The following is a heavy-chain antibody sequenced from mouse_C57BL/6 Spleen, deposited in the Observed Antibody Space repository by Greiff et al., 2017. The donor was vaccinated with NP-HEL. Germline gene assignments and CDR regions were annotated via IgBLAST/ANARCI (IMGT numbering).Heavy chain of an antibody. CDR2: ISSGSSTI. CDR1: GFTFSDYG. D-gene: IGHD1-1*01. Sequence: EVQLVESGGGLVKPGGSLKLSCAASGFTFSDYGMHWVRQAPEKGLEWVAYISSGSSTIYYADTVKGRFTISRDNAKNTLFLQMTSLRSEDTAMYYCARPTTVVGDWYFDVWGTGTTVTVSS. J-gene: IGHJ1*03. V-gene: IGHV5-17*01. CDR3: ARPTTVVGDWYFDV.